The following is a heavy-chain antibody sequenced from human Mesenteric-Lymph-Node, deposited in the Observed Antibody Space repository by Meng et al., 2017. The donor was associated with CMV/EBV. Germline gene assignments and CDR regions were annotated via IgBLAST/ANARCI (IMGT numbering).Heavy chain of an antibody. J-gene: IGHJ3*01. D-gene: IGHD4-17*01. CDR3: ARDLYYGDPAAFDL. CDR2: INWNGGST. CDR1: GFSVSNNY. V-gene: IGHV3-20*04. Sequence: GESLKISCAASGFSVSNNYMSWVRQAPGKGLEWLSGINWNGGSTWSADSVKGRFTISRDNAYNSLYLQMNSLRAEDTAFYYCARDLYYGDPAAFDLWGQGTMVTVSS.